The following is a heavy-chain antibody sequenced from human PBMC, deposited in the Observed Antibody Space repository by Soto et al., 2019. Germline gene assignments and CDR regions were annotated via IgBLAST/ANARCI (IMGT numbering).Heavy chain of an antibody. D-gene: IGHD2-15*01. CDR2: MNPQGGST. CDR3: AIVANTGGSYYQYRMDV. J-gene: IGHJ6*02. V-gene: IGHV1-46*01. Sequence: VASVEVSCKGSGYTFTRCHLDWGRQSTGQGLECIGVMNPQGGSTGFAQKFQGRVTMTRDTSVNTVYMELSSLRSEDTAVYYCAIVANTGGSYYQYRMDVWGQGTTVTVSS. CDR1: GYTFTRCH.